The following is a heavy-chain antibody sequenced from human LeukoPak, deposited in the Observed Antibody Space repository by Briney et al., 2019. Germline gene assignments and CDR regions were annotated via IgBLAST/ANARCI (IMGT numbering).Heavy chain of an antibody. V-gene: IGHV4-31*03. CDR1: GGSISSGGYY. Sequence: SQTLSLTCTVSGGSISSGGYYWSRIRQHPGKGLEWIGYIYYSGSTYYNPSLKSRVTISVDTSKNQFSLKLSSVTAADTAVYYCAREVYCSGGSCYSNAFDIWGQGTMVTVSS. CDR2: IYYSGST. CDR3: AREVYCSGGSCYSNAFDI. D-gene: IGHD2-15*01. J-gene: IGHJ3*02.